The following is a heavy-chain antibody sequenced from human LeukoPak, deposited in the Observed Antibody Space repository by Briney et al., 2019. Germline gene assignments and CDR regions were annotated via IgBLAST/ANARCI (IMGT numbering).Heavy chain of an antibody. J-gene: IGHJ6*03. CDR1: GVSISSTTYY. CDR3: ASKGGRYCSSTSCFNYYYMDV. Sequence: PSETLSLTCSVSGVSISSTTYYWAWIRQPPGKGLEWIGTIYYTGSTYYNPSLKSRVTISVDTSKNQFSLKLISVTAADTAVYYCASKGGRYCSSTSCFNYYYMDVWGKGTTVTVSS. CDR2: IYYTGST. V-gene: IGHV4-39*01. D-gene: IGHD2-2*01.